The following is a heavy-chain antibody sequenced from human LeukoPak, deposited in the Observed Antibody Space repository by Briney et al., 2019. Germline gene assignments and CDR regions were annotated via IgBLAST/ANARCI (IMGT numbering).Heavy chain of an antibody. D-gene: IGHD1-26*01. CDR2: MNSDGSST. J-gene: IGHJ6*02. Sequence: GGSLRLSCAASGFTFTDSWMHWVRQAPGKGLVWVSRMNSDGSSTSYADSVKGRFTISRDNAKNTLYLQMNSLRAEDTAVYYCARGSLRVGATTYGMDVWGQGTTVTVSS. CDR1: GFTFTDSW. V-gene: IGHV3-74*01. CDR3: ARGSLRVGATTYGMDV.